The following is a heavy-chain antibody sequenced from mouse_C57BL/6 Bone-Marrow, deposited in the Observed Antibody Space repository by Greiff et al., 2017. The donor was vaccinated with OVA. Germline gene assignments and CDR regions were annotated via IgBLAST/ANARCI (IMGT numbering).Heavy chain of an antibody. V-gene: IGHV3-6*01. CDR3: ANIAY. J-gene: IGHJ3*01. CDR2: ISYDGSN. CDR1: GYSITSGYY. Sequence: DVKLQESGPGLVKPSQSLSLTCSVTGYSITSGYYWNWIRQFPGNKLEWMGYISYDGSNNYNPSLKNRISITRDTSKNQFFLKLNSVTTEDTATYYCANIAYWGQGTLVTVSA.